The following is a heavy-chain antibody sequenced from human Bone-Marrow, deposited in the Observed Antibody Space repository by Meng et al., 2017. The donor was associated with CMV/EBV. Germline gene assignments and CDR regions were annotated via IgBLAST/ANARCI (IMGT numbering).Heavy chain of an antibody. Sequence: GESLKISCGASGFTFSDYYMSWIRHAPGEGLEWVSYISRSGSTIYYADSVKGRFTISRDNAKNSLYLQMNSLRAEDAAVYYCARDNGYCSSTSSYTGWFDPWGRGTLVTVSS. CDR1: GFTFSDYY. CDR2: ISRSGSTI. V-gene: IGHV3-11*01. CDR3: ARDNGYCSSTSSYTGWFDP. D-gene: IGHD2-2*02. J-gene: IGHJ5*02.